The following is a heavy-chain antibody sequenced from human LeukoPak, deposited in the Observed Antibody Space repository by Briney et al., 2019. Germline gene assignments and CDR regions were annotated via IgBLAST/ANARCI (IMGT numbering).Heavy chain of an antibody. Sequence: PSETLSLTCTVSGYSISSGYYWGWIRQPPGKGLEWIGSIYHSGSTYYNPSLKSRVTISVDTSKNQFSLKLSSVTAADTAVYYCARDDSSSWSPYHYYMDVWGKGTTVTVSS. D-gene: IGHD6-13*01. CDR2: IYHSGST. CDR3: ARDDSSSWSPYHYYMDV. CDR1: GYSISSGYY. J-gene: IGHJ6*03. V-gene: IGHV4-38-2*02.